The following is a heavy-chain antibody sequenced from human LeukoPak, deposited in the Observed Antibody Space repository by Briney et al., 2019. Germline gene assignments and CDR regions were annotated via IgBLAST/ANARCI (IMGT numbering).Heavy chain of an antibody. CDR1: GFTFSSYA. CDR3: AKIFSEWELLGYFDY. CDR2: ISGSGGST. Sequence: GSLRLSCAASGFTFSSYAMSWVRQAPGKGLEWVSAISGSGGSTYYADSVKGRFTISRDNSKNTLYLQMNSLRAEDTAVYYCAKIFSEWELLGYFDYWGQGTLVTVSS. J-gene: IGHJ4*02. V-gene: IGHV3-23*01. D-gene: IGHD1-26*01.